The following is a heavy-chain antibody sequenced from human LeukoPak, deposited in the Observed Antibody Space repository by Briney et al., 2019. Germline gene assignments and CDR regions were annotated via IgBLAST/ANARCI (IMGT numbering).Heavy chain of an antibody. CDR1: GYTFTSYD. J-gene: IGHJ5*02. CDR3: ARDLLVVGATYWFDP. V-gene: IGHV1-18*01. CDR2: ISAYNGNT. D-gene: IGHD1-26*01. Sequence: GASVKVSCKASGYTFTSYDISWVRQAPGQGLEWMGWISAYNGNTNYAQKLQGRVTMTTDTSTSTAYMELRSLRSDDTAVYYCARDLLVVGATYWFDPRGQGTLVTVSS.